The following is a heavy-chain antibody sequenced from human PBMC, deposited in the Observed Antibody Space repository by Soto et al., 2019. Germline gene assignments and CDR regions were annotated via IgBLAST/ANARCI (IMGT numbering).Heavy chain of an antibody. CDR2: IYYSKNT. CDR3: ASVDYYDSSGYLFGFDP. D-gene: IGHD3-22*01. Sequence: SETLSLTCTVSGGSISTSSSYYWGWIRQPPGKGLEWIGSIYYSKNTYYNPSLKSRVTISVDTSKNQFSLKLTSVTAADTAVYYCASVDYYDSSGYLFGFDPWGQGTLVTVSS. J-gene: IGHJ5*02. V-gene: IGHV4-39*01. CDR1: GGSISTSSSYY.